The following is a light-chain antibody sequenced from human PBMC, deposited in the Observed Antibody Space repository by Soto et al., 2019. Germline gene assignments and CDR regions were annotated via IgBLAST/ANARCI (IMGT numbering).Light chain of an antibody. CDR3: QQYGSSPLT. CDR1: ESVSDSY. V-gene: IGKV3-20*01. J-gene: IGKJ4*01. Sequence: EIVLTQSPGTLSLSPGERATLSCRASESVSDSYLAWYQQRSGQAPRLVIYGASSRASAVPDRFSGSGSGADFTLTISRLEPEDFALYYCQQYGSSPLTFGGGTKVDIK. CDR2: GAS.